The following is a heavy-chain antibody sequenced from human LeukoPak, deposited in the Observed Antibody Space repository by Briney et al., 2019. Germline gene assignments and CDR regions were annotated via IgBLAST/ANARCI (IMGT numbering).Heavy chain of an antibody. Sequence: GGSLRLSCAASGFTFSSYAMSWVRQAPGKGLEWVSAISGSGGSTYYADSVKGRFTISRDNSKNTLYLQMNSLRDEDTAMYYCARSASTAGATIDYWGQGTLVTVSS. J-gene: IGHJ4*02. CDR3: ARSASTAGATIDY. CDR2: ISGSGGST. V-gene: IGHV3-23*01. D-gene: IGHD1-26*01. CDR1: GFTFSSYA.